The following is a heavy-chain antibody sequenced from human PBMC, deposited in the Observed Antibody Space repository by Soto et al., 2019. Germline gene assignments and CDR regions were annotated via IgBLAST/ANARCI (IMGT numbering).Heavy chain of an antibody. Sequence: QVQLVESGGGVVQPGRSLRLSCAASGFTFSSYAMHWVRQAPGKGLEWVAVISYDGNNKYYVDSVKGRFTISKDNSKNTLYLQMNSLRGEDTAVYSCARGDSFAGTTVFWGQGTLVTVSS. D-gene: IGHD1-7*01. CDR2: ISYDGNNK. J-gene: IGHJ4*02. V-gene: IGHV3-30-3*01. CDR3: ARGDSFAGTTVF. CDR1: GFTFSSYA.